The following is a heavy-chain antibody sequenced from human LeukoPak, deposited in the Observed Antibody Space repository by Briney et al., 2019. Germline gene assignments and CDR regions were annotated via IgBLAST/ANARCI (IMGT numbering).Heavy chain of an antibody. V-gene: IGHV3-7*03. CDR2: IKTDASEK. J-gene: IGHJ5*01. CDR1: GFIFSNCW. Sequence: GGSLRLSCETSGFIFSNCWMTWVRQAPGKGLEWVANIKTDASEKYYADSVKGRFTISRDNAKMSLYLQMNSLRAEDTALYYCARKTSSGPFDSWGQGTLVTVFS. CDR3: ARKTSSGPFDS. D-gene: IGHD3-22*01.